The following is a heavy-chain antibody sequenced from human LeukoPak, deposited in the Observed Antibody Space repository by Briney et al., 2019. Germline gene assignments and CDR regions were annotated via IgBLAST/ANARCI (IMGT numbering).Heavy chain of an antibody. CDR1: GASISSSNYY. V-gene: IGHV4-39*07. Sequence: SETLSLTCTVSGASISSSNYYWSWIRQSPGKGLEWIGEINHSGSTNYNPSLKSRVTISVDTSKNQFSLRLSSVTAADTAVYSCARMSYDYGFGHTRGNWYFDLWGRGTLVTVSS. CDR2: INHSGST. CDR3: ARMSYDYGFGHTRGNWYFDL. J-gene: IGHJ2*01. D-gene: IGHD4-17*01.